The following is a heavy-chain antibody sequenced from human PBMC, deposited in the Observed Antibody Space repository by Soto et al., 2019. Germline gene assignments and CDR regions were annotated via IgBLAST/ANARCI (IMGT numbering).Heavy chain of an antibody. J-gene: IGHJ2*01. D-gene: IGHD3-16*02. CDR3: ARFVEVEYYWYFDL. V-gene: IGHV1-18*01. CDR2: TSAYNGNT. CDR1: GYTFTSYG. Sequence: QVPLVQSGAGVKKPGASVKVSCKASGYTFTSYGISWVRQAPGQGLEWMGWTSAYNGNTNYAQKLQGRVTMTTDTSTSTAYMELRSLRSDDTAVYYCARFVEVEYYWYFDLWGRGTLVTVSS.